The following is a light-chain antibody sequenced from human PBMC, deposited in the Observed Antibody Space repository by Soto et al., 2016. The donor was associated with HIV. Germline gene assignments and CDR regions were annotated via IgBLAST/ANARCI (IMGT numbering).Light chain of an antibody. J-gene: IGLJ1*01. Sequence: SYVLTQPPSVSVAPGQTAKITCGGNNVGSKSVHWYQQKPGQAPILILYDDSERPSGIPERFSGSNSGNTATLTISRVEAGDEADYHCQVWDSTSAHFVFGSGTEVHRP. CDR3: QVWDSTSAHFV. V-gene: IGLV3-21*02. CDR2: DDS. CDR1: NVGSKS.